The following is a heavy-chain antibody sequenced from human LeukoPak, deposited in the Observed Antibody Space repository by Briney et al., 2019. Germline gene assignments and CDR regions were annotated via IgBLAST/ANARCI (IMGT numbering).Heavy chain of an antibody. J-gene: IGHJ1*01. Sequence: GGSLRLSCAASGFTFSSYAMSWVRQAPGKGPEWVSAISGSGGSTYYADSVKGRFTISRDNSKNTLYLQMNSLRAGDTAVYYCAKDHDYGDYFQHWGQGTLVTVSS. CDR3: AKDHDYGDYFQH. V-gene: IGHV3-23*01. D-gene: IGHD4-17*01. CDR1: GFTFSSYA. CDR2: ISGSGGST.